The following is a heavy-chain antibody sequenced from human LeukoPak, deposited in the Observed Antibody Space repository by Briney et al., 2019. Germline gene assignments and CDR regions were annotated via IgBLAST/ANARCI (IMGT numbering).Heavy chain of an antibody. V-gene: IGHV3-30*02. CDR1: GFTFRNYG. D-gene: IGHD2-8*02. CDR3: AKDPGASVSGFYMDV. CDR2: IWSDGNNR. Sequence: GGSLGLSCAASGFTFRNYGMHWVRQATGKGLEWVSFIWSDGNNRFYADSVKGRFTISRDNSKNMLHLQMDTLRAEDTALYYCAKDPGASVSGFYMDVWGKGSTVIVSS. J-gene: IGHJ6*03.